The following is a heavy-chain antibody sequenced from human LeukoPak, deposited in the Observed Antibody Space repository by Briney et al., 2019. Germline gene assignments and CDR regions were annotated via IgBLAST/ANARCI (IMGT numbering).Heavy chain of an antibody. J-gene: IGHJ4*02. V-gene: IGHV4-30-4*08. Sequence: PSQTLSLTCTVSGGSISSGDYYWSWIRQPPGKGLEWIGYIYYSGSTYYNPSLKSRVTISVDTSKNQFSLRLSSVTAADTAVYYCARGATVTTSYDYWAQGTLVTVSS. CDR1: GGSISSGDYY. CDR3: ARGATVTTSYDY. D-gene: IGHD4-17*01. CDR2: IYYSGST.